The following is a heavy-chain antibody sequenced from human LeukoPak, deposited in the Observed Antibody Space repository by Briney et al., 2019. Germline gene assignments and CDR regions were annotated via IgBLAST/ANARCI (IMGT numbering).Heavy chain of an antibody. D-gene: IGHD1-26*01. V-gene: IGHV4-59*08. CDR3: ARHSRTYYDFDY. CDR2: IHYSGST. Sequence: SETLSLTGTVSGGSISSYYWSWIRQPPKKGLEWIGYIHYSGSTNYNPSLNSRVSISVDTSKNQFSLRLTSVTAADTAVYYCARHSRTYYDFDYWGQGTLVTVSS. CDR1: GGSISSYY. J-gene: IGHJ4*02.